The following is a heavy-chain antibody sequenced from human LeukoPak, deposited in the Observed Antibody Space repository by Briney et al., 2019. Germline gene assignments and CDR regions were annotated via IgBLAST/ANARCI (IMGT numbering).Heavy chain of an antibody. V-gene: IGHV3-23*01. CDR1: GFTFTTYG. J-gene: IGHJ1*01. CDR3: ARAGISGYFYPNEYFNH. Sequence: QTGGSLRLSCSASGFTFTTYGMNWVRQAPGKGLEWVSGIGGSGVRTYYADSVKGRFTISRDNSRNTVYLQMNSLKVEDSAVYYCARAGISGYFYPNEYFNHWGPGTHVAVSA. CDR2: IGGSGVRT. D-gene: IGHD3-22*01.